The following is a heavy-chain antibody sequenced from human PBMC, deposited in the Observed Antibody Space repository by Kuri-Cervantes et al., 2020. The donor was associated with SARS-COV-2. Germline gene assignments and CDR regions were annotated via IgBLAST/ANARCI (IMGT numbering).Heavy chain of an antibody. CDR1: GYSISSGYY. CDR2: IYYSGST. V-gene: IGHV4-38-2*02. J-gene: IGHJ4*02. CDR3: ARLAIAAGGFLDY. D-gene: IGHD6-25*01. Sequence: SETLSLTCTVSGYSISSGYYWGWIRQPPGKGLEWIGSIYYSGSTYYNPSLKSRVTISVDTSKNQFSLKLSSVTAADTAVYYCARLAIAAGGFLDYWGQGTRVTVSS.